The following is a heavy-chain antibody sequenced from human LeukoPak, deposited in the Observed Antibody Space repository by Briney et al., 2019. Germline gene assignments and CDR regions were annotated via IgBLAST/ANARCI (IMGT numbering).Heavy chain of an antibody. J-gene: IGHJ3*02. CDR2: INPSGSST. CDR1: GYTFTSHY. Sequence: ASVKVSCKASGYTFTSHYMHWVRQAPGQGLEWMGLINPSGSSTLYAQKFQGRVTMTRDMSTTTDYMELSSLRSEDTAVYYCARGRRYSSSWYKVDAFDIWGQGTMVTVSS. V-gene: IGHV1-46*01. D-gene: IGHD6-13*01. CDR3: ARGRRYSSSWYKVDAFDI.